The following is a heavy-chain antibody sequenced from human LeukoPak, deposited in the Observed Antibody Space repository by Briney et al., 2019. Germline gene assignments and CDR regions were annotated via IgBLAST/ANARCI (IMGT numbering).Heavy chain of an antibody. CDR3: ARVGGNDSTGHYSVDY. J-gene: IGHJ4*02. D-gene: IGHD3-22*01. V-gene: IGHV4-38-2*01. Sequence: PSETLSLTCAVSGYSITTVYWWGWLRQTPGRGLEWIGSLHHSGITSYNPSLKSRVTMSVDTSKNQFSLRLTSVTAADTAVYYCARVGGNDSTGHYSVDYWGQGTLVTVSS. CDR2: LHHSGIT. CDR1: GYSITTVYW.